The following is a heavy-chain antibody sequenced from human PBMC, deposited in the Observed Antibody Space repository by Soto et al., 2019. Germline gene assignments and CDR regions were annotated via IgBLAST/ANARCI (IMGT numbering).Heavy chain of an antibody. CDR1: GFSFSSYS. Sequence: DVQLLESGGGLVQPGGSLRLSCAASGFSFSSYSMSWVRQAPGKGLEWVSGTSGTGDSTYYVDSVKGRFTISRDNSQITLYLEMNSLRAEDTAVYYCAKSWGDTWEQSAFNIWGQETMVTVSS. D-gene: IGHD5-18*01. V-gene: IGHV3-23*01. J-gene: IGHJ3*02. CDR2: TSGTGDST. CDR3: AKSWGDTWEQSAFNI.